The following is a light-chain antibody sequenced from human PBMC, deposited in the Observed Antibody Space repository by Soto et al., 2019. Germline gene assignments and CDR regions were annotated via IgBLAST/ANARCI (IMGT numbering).Light chain of an antibody. CDR1: SSNIGNNA. CDR3: AAWDDSLNGHVV. CDR2: YDD. V-gene: IGLV1-36*01. J-gene: IGLJ2*01. Sequence: QAVVTQPPSVSEAPRQRVTISCSGSSSNIGNNAVNWYQQLPGKAPKLLIYYDDLLPSGVSDRFSGSKSGTSASLAISGLQSKDEADYYCAAWDDSLNGHVVFGGGTKVTVL.